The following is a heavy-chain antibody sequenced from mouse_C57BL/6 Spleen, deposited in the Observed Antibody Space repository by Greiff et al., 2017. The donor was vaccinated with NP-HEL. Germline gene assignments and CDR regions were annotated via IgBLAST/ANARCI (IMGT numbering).Heavy chain of an antibody. V-gene: IGHV1-82*01. Sequence: VQLQQSGPELVKPGASVKISCKASGYAFSSSWMNWVKQRPGKGLEWIGRIYPGDGDTNYNGKFKGKATLTADKSSSTAYMQLSSLTSEDSAVYFCAKGYGSSYWYFDVWGTWTTVTVSS. J-gene: IGHJ1*03. CDR3: AKGYGSSYWYFDV. CDR2: IYPGDGDT. D-gene: IGHD1-1*01. CDR1: GYAFSSSW.